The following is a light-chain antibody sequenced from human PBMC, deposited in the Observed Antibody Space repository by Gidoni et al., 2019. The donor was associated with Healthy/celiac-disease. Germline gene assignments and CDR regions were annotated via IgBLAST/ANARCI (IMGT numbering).Light chain of an antibody. Sequence: DIVMTQSPDSLAVSLCERATINCKSSQSVLYSSNNKNYLAWYQQKPGQPPKLLIYWASTRESGVPDRFSGSGSGTDFTLTISSLQAEDVAVYYCQQYYSTPRAITFGQGTRLEIK. V-gene: IGKV4-1*01. CDR2: WAS. J-gene: IGKJ5*01. CDR1: QSVLYSSNNKNY. CDR3: QQYYSTPRAIT.